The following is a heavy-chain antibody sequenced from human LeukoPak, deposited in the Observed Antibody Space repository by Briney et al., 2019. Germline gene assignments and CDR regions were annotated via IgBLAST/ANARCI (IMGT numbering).Heavy chain of an antibody. D-gene: IGHD1-1*01. CDR2: ISSSSSYI. J-gene: IGHJ6*03. V-gene: IGHV3-21*01. Sequence: PGGSLRLSCAASGFTFSSYSMNWVRQAPGKGLEWVSSISSSSSYIYYADSVKGRFTISRDNAKNSLYLQMNSLRAEDTAVYHCARDRLLEDRDYSYCYYMDVWGKGTTVTVSS. CDR1: GFTFSSYS. CDR3: ARDRLLEDRDYSYCYYMDV.